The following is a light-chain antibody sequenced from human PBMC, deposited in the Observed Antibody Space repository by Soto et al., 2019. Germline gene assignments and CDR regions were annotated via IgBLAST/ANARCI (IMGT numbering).Light chain of an antibody. V-gene: IGLV2-8*01. CDR1: SSDVGAYNY. CDR2: EVS. CDR3: TSYAGTYSFFYV. J-gene: IGLJ1*01. Sequence: QSVLTQPPSASGSPGQSVTISCTGTSSDVGAYNYVSWYQQLPGKAPKLIIYEVSKRPSGVPDRFSGSKSGNTASLTVSGXQAEDEADYYCTSYAGTYSFFYVFGTGTKV.